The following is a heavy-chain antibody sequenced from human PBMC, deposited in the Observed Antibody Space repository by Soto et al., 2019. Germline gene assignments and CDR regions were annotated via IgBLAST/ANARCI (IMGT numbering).Heavy chain of an antibody. V-gene: IGHV5-51*01. CDR3: ARTPPPDFGSGYAYYYYGMDV. CDR1: GYSFTSYW. CDR2: IYPGDSDT. Sequence: PGESLKISRKGSGYSFTSYWIGWVRQMSGKGLALMRIIYPGDSDTRYSPSFQGQVTISADKSISTAYLQWSSLKASDTAMYYCARTPPPDFGSGYAYYYYGMDVWGQGTTVTVSS. D-gene: IGHD3-3*01. J-gene: IGHJ6*02.